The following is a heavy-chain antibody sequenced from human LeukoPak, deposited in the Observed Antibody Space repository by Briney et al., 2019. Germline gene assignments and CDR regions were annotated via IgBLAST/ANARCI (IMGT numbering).Heavy chain of an antibody. V-gene: IGHV1-2*02. D-gene: IGHD3-22*01. Sequence: GASVKVSCKASGYTFTGYYMHWVRQAPGQGLEWMGWTNPNSGGTNYAQKFQGRVTMTRDTSISTAYMELSRLRSDDTAVYYCARGGAGVYDSSGYYWGDFDYWGQGTLVTVSS. CDR2: TNPNSGGT. CDR1: GYTFTGYY. CDR3: ARGGAGVYDSSGYYWGDFDY. J-gene: IGHJ4*02.